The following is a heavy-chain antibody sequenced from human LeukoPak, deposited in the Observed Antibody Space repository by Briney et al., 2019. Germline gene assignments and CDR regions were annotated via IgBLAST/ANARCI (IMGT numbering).Heavy chain of an antibody. CDR1: GFTFSSYW. J-gene: IGHJ4*02. D-gene: IGHD3-10*01. Sequence: SGGSLRLSCAASGFTFSSYWMSWVRQAPGKGLEWVGRIQSKTDGGTTEYAAPVKGRFTISRDDSKTTLYLQMNSLKTEDTAVYYCATLTVRGVINIWGQGTLVTVSS. CDR3: ATLTVRGVINI. CDR2: IQSKTDGGTT. V-gene: IGHV3-15*01.